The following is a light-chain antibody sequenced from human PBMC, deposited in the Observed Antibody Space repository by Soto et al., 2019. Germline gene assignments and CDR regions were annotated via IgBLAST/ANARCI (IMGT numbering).Light chain of an antibody. Sequence: FQMTQSPSSLSASVGDRVTITCQAGQPIVRHLNWYQQKPGKAPKPLIYSASSLQSGVPSGFSGSGSGTNFTLTISNLQPEDFATYYCQQSFSVPPTFGQGTRLEIK. J-gene: IGKJ5*01. V-gene: IGKV1-39*01. CDR2: SAS. CDR1: QPIVRH. CDR3: QQSFSVPPT.